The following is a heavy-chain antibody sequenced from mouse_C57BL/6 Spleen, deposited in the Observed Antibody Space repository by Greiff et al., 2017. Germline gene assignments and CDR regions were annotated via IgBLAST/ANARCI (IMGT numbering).Heavy chain of an antibody. Sequence: VKLMESGTELVKPGASVKLSCKASGYTFTSYWMHWVKQRPGQGLEWIGNINPSNGGTNYNEKFKSKATLTVDKSSSTAYMQLSSLTSEDSAVYYCARRGWLLYFDYWGQGTTLTVSS. CDR2: INPSNGGT. J-gene: IGHJ2*01. D-gene: IGHD2-3*01. V-gene: IGHV1-53*01. CDR3: ARRGWLLYFDY. CDR1: GYTFTSYW.